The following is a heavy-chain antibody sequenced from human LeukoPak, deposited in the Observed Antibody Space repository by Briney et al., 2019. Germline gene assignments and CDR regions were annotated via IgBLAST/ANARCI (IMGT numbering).Heavy chain of an antibody. CDR2: ISHIGST. Sequence: PSETLSLTCAVYGGSFSVYYWSWIRHPPAKGRECIGEISHIGSTNYNPSLKSRVTISVDTTKNQFSLKLSSVTAADTAVYYCARASRITMIVVVITRDYYYYMDDWGKGTMVTVSS. CDR1: GGSFSVYY. CDR3: ARASRITMIVVVITRDYYYYMDD. D-gene: IGHD3-22*01. J-gene: IGHJ6*03. V-gene: IGHV4-34*01.